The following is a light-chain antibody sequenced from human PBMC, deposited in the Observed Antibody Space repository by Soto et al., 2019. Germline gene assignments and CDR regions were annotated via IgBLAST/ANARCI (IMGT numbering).Light chain of an antibody. Sequence: DVQMTQSPSTLSASVGDRVTITCRASQNIGDWLAWYQQRPGKAPKLLISDASSLRSGVPSRFSGSGSGTEFTLTISSLQPDDFATYYCQQLNSYPRTFGPGTKVDIK. CDR1: QNIGDW. J-gene: IGKJ3*01. V-gene: IGKV1-5*01. CDR3: QQLNSYPRT. CDR2: DAS.